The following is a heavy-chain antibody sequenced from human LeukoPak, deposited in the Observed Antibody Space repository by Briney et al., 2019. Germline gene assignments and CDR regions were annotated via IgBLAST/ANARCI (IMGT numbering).Heavy chain of an antibody. J-gene: IGHJ4*02. CDR2: ISGSGGST. CDR3: AKEGHRREFFDY. CDR1: GFAFNTYA. D-gene: IGHD5-24*01. Sequence: GGSLRLSCAASGFAFNTYAMNWVRQAPGKGLEWVSAISGSGGSTYYADSVKGRFTISRDNSKNTLYLQMNSLRAEDTAVYYCAKEGHRREFFDYWGQGTLVTVSS. V-gene: IGHV3-23*01.